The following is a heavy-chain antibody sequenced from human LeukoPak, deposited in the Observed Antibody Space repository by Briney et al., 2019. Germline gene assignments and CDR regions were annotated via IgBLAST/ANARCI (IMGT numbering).Heavy chain of an antibody. CDR1: GGSISGHY. Sequence: PSETLSLTCTVSGGSISGHYWSWLRQPPGKGLEWIGYIYYSGSSNYNPSLRSRVAISVDTSKNQFSLKLTSVTAADTAVYYCARRYETTGWIDFWGQGTLVTVSS. D-gene: IGHD1-1*01. CDR3: ARRYETTGWIDF. V-gene: IGHV4-59*11. J-gene: IGHJ4*02. CDR2: IYYSGSS.